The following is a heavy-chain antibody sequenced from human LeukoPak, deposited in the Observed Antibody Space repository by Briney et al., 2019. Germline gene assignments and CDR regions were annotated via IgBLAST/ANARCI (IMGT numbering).Heavy chain of an antibody. CDR3: SKKGPSTVTTIDY. D-gene: IGHD4-11*01. V-gene: IGHV3-23*01. CDR2: ISSSAFGT. J-gene: IGHJ4*02. CDR1: GFRFSNYA. Sequence: GGSLRLSCAASGFRFSNYAMSWVRQAPGKGLEWVSTISSSAFGTYYADSVGGRFTISRDNSKNTLYLQMNSLRAEDTAVYYCSKKGPSTVTTIDYWGQGTLVTVSS.